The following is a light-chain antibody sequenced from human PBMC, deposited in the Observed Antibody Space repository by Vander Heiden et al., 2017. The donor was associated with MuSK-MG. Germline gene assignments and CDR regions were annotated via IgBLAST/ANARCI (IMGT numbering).Light chain of an antibody. Sequence: QSVLTQPPSVSRAPGPRVTISCAGSSSNIGSGYDVHWYQQLPGAAPKLLIYGNTIRPSGVPDRFSGSKSGTSASLAITGLQAEDEADYYCQSYDSSLSGSLFGGGTKLTVL. J-gene: IGLJ2*01. CDR1: SSNIGSGYD. CDR3: QSYDSSLSGSL. V-gene: IGLV1-40*01. CDR2: GNT.